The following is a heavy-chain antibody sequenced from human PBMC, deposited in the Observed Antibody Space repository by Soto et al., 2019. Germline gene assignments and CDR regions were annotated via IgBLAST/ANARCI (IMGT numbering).Heavy chain of an antibody. CDR2: ISTYNGEA. Sequence: QVQLVQSEAEVKKPGASVKISCRASGYTFTSFGFSWVRQAPGQGLEWMAWISTYNGEASYARRLRDRVSVTMDTSTNTVYMELTRLRSDDTAFYYCARADYTHGAMDYWGHGALVTVAS. J-gene: IGHJ4*01. CDR3: ARADYTHGAMDY. D-gene: IGHD1-26*01. V-gene: IGHV1-18*01. CDR1: GYTFTSFG.